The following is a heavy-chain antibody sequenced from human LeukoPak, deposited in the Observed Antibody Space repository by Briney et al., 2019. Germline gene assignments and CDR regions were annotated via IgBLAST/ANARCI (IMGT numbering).Heavy chain of an antibody. CDR2: FDPEDGET. CDR3: ATETGDYGPSAFDI. D-gene: IGHD4-17*01. CDR1: GYTLTELS. J-gene: IGHJ3*02. V-gene: IGHV1-24*01. Sequence: GASVKVSCKVSGYTLTELSMHWVRQAPGKGLEWMGGFDPEDGETIYAQKFQGRVTMTEDTSTDTAYMELSSLRSEDTAVYYCATETGDYGPSAFDIWGQGTMVTVSS.